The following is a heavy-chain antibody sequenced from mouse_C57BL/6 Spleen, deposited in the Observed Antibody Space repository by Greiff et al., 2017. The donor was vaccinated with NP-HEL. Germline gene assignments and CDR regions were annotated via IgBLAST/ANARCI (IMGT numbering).Heavy chain of an antibody. CDR3: ARKGGHDYDGFAY. D-gene: IGHD2-4*01. Sequence: EVKLQESGPVLVKPGASVKMSCKASGYTFTDYYMNWVKQSHGKSLEWIGVINPYNGGTSYNQKFKGKATLTVDKSSSTAYMELNSLTSEDSAVYYCARKGGHDYDGFAYWGQGTLVTVSA. CDR2: INPYNGGT. J-gene: IGHJ3*01. CDR1: GYTFTDYY. V-gene: IGHV1-19*01.